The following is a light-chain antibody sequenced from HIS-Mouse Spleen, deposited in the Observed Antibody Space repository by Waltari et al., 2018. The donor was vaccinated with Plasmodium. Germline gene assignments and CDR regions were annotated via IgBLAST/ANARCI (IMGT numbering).Light chain of an antibody. V-gene: IGKV1-8*01. CDR3: QQYYSYPLT. Sequence: AFRMTQSPSSLSASTGDNVTITCRASQGIRSYLAWYQQKPGKAPKLLIYAASTLQSGVPSRFSGSGSGTDFTLTISCLQSEDFATYYCQQYYSYPLTFGGGTKVEIK. CDR1: QGIRSY. CDR2: AAS. J-gene: IGKJ4*01.